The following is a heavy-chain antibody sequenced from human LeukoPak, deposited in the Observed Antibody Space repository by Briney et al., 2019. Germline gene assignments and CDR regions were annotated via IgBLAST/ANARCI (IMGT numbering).Heavy chain of an antibody. CDR2: ISYSGST. D-gene: IGHD3-10*01. CDR1: GGSISSSGSY. V-gene: IGHV4-39*01. CDR3: ARNIWGGGSGRFDY. Sequence: PSETLSLTCTVSGGSISSSGSYCGWIRQPPGKGLEWIGTISYSGSTSYNPSLKSRVTMSVDTSKIQFSLRLSSVTAADTAVYYCARNIWGGGSGRFDYWGQGTLVTVSS. J-gene: IGHJ4*02.